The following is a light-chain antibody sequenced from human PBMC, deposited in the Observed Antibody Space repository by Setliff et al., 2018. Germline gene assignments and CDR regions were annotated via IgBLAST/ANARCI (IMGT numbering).Light chain of an antibody. J-gene: IGLJ1*01. CDR1: SSDIGAYDY. V-gene: IGLV2-8*01. CDR3: SSYAGSNNYV. CDR2: DVS. Sequence: QSVLTQPASVSGSPGQSITIYCIGSSSDIGAYDYVAWYQQHPGKAPKLMIYDVSKWPSGVPDRFSGSKSGNTASLTVSGLQAEDEADYYCSSYAGSNNYVFGTGTKVTVL.